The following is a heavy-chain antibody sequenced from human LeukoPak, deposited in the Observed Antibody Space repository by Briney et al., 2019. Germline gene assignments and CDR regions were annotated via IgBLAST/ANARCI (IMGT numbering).Heavy chain of an antibody. V-gene: IGHV3-11*01. CDR2: ISRSGGTI. Sequence: GGSLRLSCAASGFTLSDYYMTWIRQAPGKGLEWLSYISRSGGTIYYADSVKGRFTISRDNAKNSLYLQMNSLRVEDTAVYYCARDGVVASVYYYYMNVWGKGTTVTVSS. D-gene: IGHD2-2*01. CDR1: GFTLSDYY. J-gene: IGHJ6*03. CDR3: ARDGVVASVYYYYMNV.